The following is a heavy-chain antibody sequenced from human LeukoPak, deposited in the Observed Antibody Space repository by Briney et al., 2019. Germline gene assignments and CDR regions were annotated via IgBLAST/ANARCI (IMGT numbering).Heavy chain of an antibody. V-gene: IGHV4-61*02. J-gene: IGHJ3*02. CDR3: ARTVRGVGYAFDI. Sequence: PSQTLSLTCTVSGGSISSGSYYWSWIRQPAGKGLEWIGRIYTSGSTNYNPSLKSRVTISVDTSKNQFSLKLSSVTAADTAVYYCARTVRGVGYAFDIWGQGTMVTVSS. CDR2: IYTSGST. CDR1: GGSISSGSYY. D-gene: IGHD3-10*01.